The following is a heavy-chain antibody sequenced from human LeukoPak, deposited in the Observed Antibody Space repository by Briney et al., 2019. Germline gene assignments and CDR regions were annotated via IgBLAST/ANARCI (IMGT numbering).Heavy chain of an antibody. CDR1: GFTFSSYS. J-gene: IGHJ4*02. D-gene: IGHD3-22*01. V-gene: IGHV3-48*01. CDR3: ARDSYYDVDYFDY. CDR2: ISSSSSTL. Sequence: PGGSLRLSCAASGFTFSSYSMIWVRQAPGKGLEWVSYISSSSSTLYYADSVKGRFTISRDNAKNSLYLQMNSLRAEDTAVYYCARDSYYDVDYFDYWGQGTLVTVSS.